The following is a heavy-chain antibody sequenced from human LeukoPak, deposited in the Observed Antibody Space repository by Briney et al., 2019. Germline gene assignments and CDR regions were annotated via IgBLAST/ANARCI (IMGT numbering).Heavy chain of an antibody. CDR1: GFTFSSYW. J-gene: IGHJ6*02. D-gene: IGHD4-17*01. CDR2: IKQDESEK. V-gene: IGHV3-7*01. CDR3: ARRGWDDYGDYGMDV. Sequence: PGGSLRLSCAASGFTFSSYWMSWVRQAPGKGLEWVANIKQDESEKYYVDSVKGRFTISRDNAKNSLYLQMNSLRAEDTAVYYCARRGWDDYGDYGMDVWGQGTLVTVSS.